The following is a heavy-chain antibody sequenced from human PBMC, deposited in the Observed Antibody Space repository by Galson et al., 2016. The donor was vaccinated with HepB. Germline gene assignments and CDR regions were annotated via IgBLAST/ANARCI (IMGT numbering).Heavy chain of an antibody. Sequence: SLRLSCAASGFTFSSYGMHWVRQAPGKGLEWVAVISYDGSNKNYSDSVKGRFTISRDNSKNTLYLQMNSLRAEDTAVYYCARDMYFYGSGSLRTYAMDVWGQGTTVTVSS. CDR3: ARDMYFYGSGSLRTYAMDV. D-gene: IGHD3-10*01. CDR1: GFTFSSYG. J-gene: IGHJ6*02. CDR2: ISYDGSNK. V-gene: IGHV3-30*03.